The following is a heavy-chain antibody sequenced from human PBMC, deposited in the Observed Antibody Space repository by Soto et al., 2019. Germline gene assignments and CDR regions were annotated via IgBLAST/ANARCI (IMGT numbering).Heavy chain of an antibody. D-gene: IGHD2-15*01. CDR2: IYYSGST. V-gene: IGHV4-31*03. CDR3: ARGSVVAATLFDY. J-gene: IGHJ4*02. CDR1: GGSISSGGYY. Sequence: SESLSLTCTVSGGSISSGGYYWSWIRQHPGKGLEWIGYIYYSGSTYYNPSLKSRVTISVDTSKNQFSLKLSSVTAADTAVYYCARGSVVAATLFDYWGQGTLVTVSS.